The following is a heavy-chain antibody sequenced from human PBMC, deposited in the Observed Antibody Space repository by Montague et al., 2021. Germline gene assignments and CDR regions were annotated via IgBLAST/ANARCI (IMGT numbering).Heavy chain of an antibody. CDR1: GFTFSSYA. CDR2: ISGSGGST. V-gene: IGHV3-23*01. J-gene: IGHJ4*02. Sequence: SLRLSCAASGFTFSSYAMSWVRQAPGKGLEWVSAISGSGGSTYYADSVKGRFTISRDNSKNTLYLQMNSLRAEDTAVYSCAKEEEYCSGDSCYIDYGGQGTRVTVSS. CDR3: AKEEEYCSGDSCYIDY. D-gene: IGHD2-15*01.